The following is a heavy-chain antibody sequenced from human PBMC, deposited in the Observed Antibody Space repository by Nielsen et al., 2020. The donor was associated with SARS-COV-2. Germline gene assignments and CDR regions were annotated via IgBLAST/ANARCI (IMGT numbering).Heavy chain of an antibody. J-gene: IGHJ4*02. CDR2: IYYSGST. CDR1: DGSITSYY. CDR3: ARLRSDSSGYSPFDY. D-gene: IGHD3-22*01. Sequence: SETLSLTCTVSDGSITSYYWSWIRQPPGEGLEWIGYIYYSGSTNYNPSLKSRVTISLDTSKNQLSLKLNSVTAADTAMYYCARLRSDSSGYSPFDYWGQGTLVTVSS. V-gene: IGHV4-59*08.